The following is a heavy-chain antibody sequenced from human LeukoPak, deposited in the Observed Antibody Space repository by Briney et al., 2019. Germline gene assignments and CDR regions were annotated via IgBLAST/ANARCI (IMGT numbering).Heavy chain of an antibody. D-gene: IGHD2/OR15-2a*01. J-gene: IGHJ4*02. CDR1: GGSFSGYY. Sequence: SETLSLTCAVYGGSFSGYYWSWIRQPPGKGLEWIGEINHSGSTIYNPSLKSRVTISVDTSKNQFSLKLSSVTAADTAVYYCARGKTLDYWGQGTLVTVSS. V-gene: IGHV4-34*01. CDR3: ARGKTLDY. CDR2: INHSGST.